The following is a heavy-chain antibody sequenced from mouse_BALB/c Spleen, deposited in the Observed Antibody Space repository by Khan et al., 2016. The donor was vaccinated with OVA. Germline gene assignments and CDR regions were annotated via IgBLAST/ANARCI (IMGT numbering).Heavy chain of an antibody. Sequence: EVQLQESGAELGRPGSSVKLSCRTSGSTFTSYGIKWVKQRPGQGLEWIGYIYPGNGYTEYNEKFQGKAILTSDTSSSTAYMQLRSLTSEDSAIXFCTRAYYRYYFDYWGQGTTLTVSS. CDR2: IYPGNGYT. D-gene: IGHD2-14*01. CDR1: GSTFTSYG. J-gene: IGHJ2*01. CDR3: TRAYYRYYFDY. V-gene: IGHV1S134*01.